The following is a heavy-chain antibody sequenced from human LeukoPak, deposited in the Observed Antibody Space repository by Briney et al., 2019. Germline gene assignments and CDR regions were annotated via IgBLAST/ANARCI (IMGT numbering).Heavy chain of an antibody. D-gene: IGHD3-22*01. V-gene: IGHV4-39*07. CDR3: ASFRAYDSSGYFGLQN. CDR2: IYHSGHT. J-gene: IGHJ4*02. CDR1: GGSIRSSYYY. Sequence: SETLSLTCTVSGGSIRSSYYYWGWIRQPPGKGLEWIGEIYHSGHTNYNPSLKSRVTISIDRSENQFSLKLSSVTAADTAVYYCASFRAYDSSGYFGLQNWGQGTLVTVSS.